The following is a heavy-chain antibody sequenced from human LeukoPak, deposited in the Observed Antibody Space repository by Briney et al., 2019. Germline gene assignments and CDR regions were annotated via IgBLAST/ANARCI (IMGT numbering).Heavy chain of an antibody. J-gene: IGHJ4*02. V-gene: IGHV4-34*01. Sequence: SETLSLTCAVYGGSFSGYYWSWIRQPPGKGLEWIGEINHSGSTNYNPSLKSRVTISVDTSKNQFSLKLSSVTAADTAVYFCARRRRLGPSLDCWGQGTLVAVSS. CDR1: GGSFSGYY. D-gene: IGHD1-26*01. CDR2: INHSGST. CDR3: ARRRRLGPSLDC.